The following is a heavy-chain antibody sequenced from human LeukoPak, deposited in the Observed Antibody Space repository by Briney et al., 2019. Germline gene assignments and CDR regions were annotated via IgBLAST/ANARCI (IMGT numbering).Heavy chain of an antibody. J-gene: IGHJ4*02. Sequence: GESLKISCKGSGCNFATYWIGWVRQMPGKGLEWMGVIYPGDSDTRYSPSFQGQVTISADKSISTAYLQWSSLKASDSAMYYCASQVYCSRTSCSDHWGQGTLVTVSS. CDR1: GCNFATYW. V-gene: IGHV5-51*01. D-gene: IGHD2-2*01. CDR3: ASQVYCSRTSCSDH. CDR2: IYPGDSDT.